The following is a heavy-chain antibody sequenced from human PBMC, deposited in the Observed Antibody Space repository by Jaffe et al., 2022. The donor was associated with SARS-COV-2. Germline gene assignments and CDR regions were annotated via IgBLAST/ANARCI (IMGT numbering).Heavy chain of an antibody. Sequence: QVQLQQWGAGLLKPSETLSLTCGVYGGSFGGYYWNWIRQSPGKGLEWIGEINYLGTTSYNPSLKSRVTISVDTSKIQFSLKLTSVTAADTAVYYCATLAVADGFDVWGQGTMVTVSS. CDR3: ATLAVADGFDV. CDR2: INYLGTT. D-gene: IGHD6-19*01. V-gene: IGHV4-34*01. J-gene: IGHJ3*01. CDR1: GGSFGGYY.